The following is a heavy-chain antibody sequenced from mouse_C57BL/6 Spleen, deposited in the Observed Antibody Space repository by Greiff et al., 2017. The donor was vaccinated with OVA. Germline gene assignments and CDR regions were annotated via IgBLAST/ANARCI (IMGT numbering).Heavy chain of an antibody. Sequence: QVQLQHPGAELVRPGSSVKLSCKASGYTFTSYWMDWVKQRPGQGLEWIGNIYPSDSETHYNQKFKDKATLTVDKSSSTAYMQLSSLTSEDSAVYYCARRLTTVVANGYYFDYWGQGTTLTVSS. CDR1: GYTFTSYW. V-gene: IGHV1-61*01. D-gene: IGHD1-1*01. CDR2: IYPSDSET. J-gene: IGHJ2*01. CDR3: ARRLTTVVANGYYFDY.